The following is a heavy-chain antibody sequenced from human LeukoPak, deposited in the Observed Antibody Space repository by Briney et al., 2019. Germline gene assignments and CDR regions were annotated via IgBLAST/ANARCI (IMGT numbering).Heavy chain of an antibody. CDR1: GYTFTRYD. Sequence: ASVKVSCKASGYTFTRYDINWVRQATGQGLEWMGWMNPNSGNTGYAQKFQGRVTITRNTSISTAYMELSSLRSEDTAVYYCARGRIAVADRALDYWGQGTLVTVSS. CDR2: MNPNSGNT. D-gene: IGHD6-19*01. J-gene: IGHJ4*02. V-gene: IGHV1-8*01. CDR3: ARGRIAVADRALDY.